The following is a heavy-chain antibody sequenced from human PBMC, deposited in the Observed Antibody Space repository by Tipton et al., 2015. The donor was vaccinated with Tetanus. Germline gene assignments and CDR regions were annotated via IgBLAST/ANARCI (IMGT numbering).Heavy chain of an antibody. Sequence: SLRLSCAASGFTFSTYAMSWVRQAPGKGLEWVSVISGSGAATYYADSVKGRLTISRDNSKNTLSLQMNSLRPDDTGVYFCARLNSGSYPGWFDPWGQGTLVTVSS. CDR2: ISGSGAAT. V-gene: IGHV3-23*01. J-gene: IGHJ5*02. D-gene: IGHD1-26*01. CDR1: GFTFSTYA. CDR3: ARLNSGSYPGWFDP.